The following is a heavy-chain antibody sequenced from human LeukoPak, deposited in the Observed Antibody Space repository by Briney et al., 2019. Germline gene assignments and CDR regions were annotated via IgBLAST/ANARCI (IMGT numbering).Heavy chain of an antibody. CDR2: ISSYYSENT. Sequence: SETLSLTCTVSGGAISSSSHYWGWIRQPPGKGLEWIGSISSYYSENTYYNPSLKSRVTISVDTSKNQFSLKLSSVTAADTAVYYCASPRRLYPWVRFGFDIWAKGTMVTVSS. V-gene: IGHV4-39*07. J-gene: IGHJ3*02. D-gene: IGHD3-16*01. CDR1: GGAISSSSHY. CDR3: ASPRRLYPWVRFGFDI.